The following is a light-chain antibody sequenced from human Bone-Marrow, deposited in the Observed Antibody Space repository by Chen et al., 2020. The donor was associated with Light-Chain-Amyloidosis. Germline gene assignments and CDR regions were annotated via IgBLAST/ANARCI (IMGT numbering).Light chain of an antibody. CDR3: AAWDDSLGVHYV. CDR1: SSNIGSNY. J-gene: IGLJ1*01. Sequence: QSVLTQPPSASGTPGQRVTISCSGSSSNIGSNYVYWYQQLPGTAPKLLIYRNNQRPSGVPDRFTGSRSGASASLAISGLRSDDEADYCCAAWDDSLGVHYVCGTGTKVTVL. V-gene: IGLV1-47*01. CDR2: RNN.